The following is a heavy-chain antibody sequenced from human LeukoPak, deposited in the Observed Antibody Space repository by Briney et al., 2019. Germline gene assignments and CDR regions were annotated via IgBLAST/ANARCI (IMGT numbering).Heavy chain of an antibody. D-gene: IGHD3-9*01. CDR1: GYTFTRYG. J-gene: IGHJ4*02. CDR2: ISAYNGKT. CDR3: ARDPTYYDISTGYFSPGYFDY. V-gene: IGHV1-18*01. Sequence: ASVKVSCKASGYTFTRYGISWVRQAPGQGLEWMGWISAYNGKTNNAQKLQARVTMPTDTSTSTAYMELRSLRSDDTAVYDCARDPTYYDISTGYFSPGYFDYWGQGTLVTVSS.